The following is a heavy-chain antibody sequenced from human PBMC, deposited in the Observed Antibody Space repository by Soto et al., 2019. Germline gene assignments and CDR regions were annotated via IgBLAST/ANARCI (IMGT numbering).Heavy chain of an antibody. CDR1: GFTFSDYY. J-gene: IGHJ5*02. V-gene: IGHV3-11*06. CDR2: ISSSSSYT. D-gene: IGHD3-10*01. Sequence: GGSLRLSCAASGFTFSDYYMSWIRQAPGKGLEWVSYISSSSSYTNYADSVKGRFTISRDNAKNSLYLQMNSLRAEDTAVYYCARVGRPMVRGVINWFDPWGQGTLVTVSS. CDR3: ARVGRPMVRGVINWFDP.